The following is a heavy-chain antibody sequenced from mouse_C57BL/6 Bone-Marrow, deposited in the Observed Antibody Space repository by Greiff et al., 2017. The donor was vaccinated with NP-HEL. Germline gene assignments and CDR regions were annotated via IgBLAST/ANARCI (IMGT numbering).Heavy chain of an antibody. D-gene: IGHD2-5*01. CDR1: GYTFTDYA. J-gene: IGHJ2*01. V-gene: IGHV1-67*01. CDR3: ARLDFPYSKRNY. CDR2: ISTYYGDA. Sequence: VKLMESGPELVRPGVSVKISCKGSGYTFTDYAMHWVKQSPAKSLEWIGVISTYYGDASYNQKFKDKATMTVDKSSSTAYMELARLTSEDSAVYYCARLDFPYSKRNYWGKGTTLTVSS.